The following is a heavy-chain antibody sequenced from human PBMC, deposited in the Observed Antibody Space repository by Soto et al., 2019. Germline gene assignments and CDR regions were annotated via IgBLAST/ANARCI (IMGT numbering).Heavy chain of an antibody. Sequence: EVQLVESGGGLVKPGGSLRLSCAASGFTFSNAWMSWVRQAPGKGLEWVGRIKSKTDGGTTDYAAPVKGRFTISRDDSTNTRYLPMNSLKPEDTAVYYCTTDLVAAAGSLGWFDPWGQGTLVTVSS. CDR1: GFTFSNAW. CDR3: TTDLVAAAGSLGWFDP. D-gene: IGHD6-13*01. J-gene: IGHJ5*02. CDR2: IKSKTDGGTT. V-gene: IGHV3-15*01.